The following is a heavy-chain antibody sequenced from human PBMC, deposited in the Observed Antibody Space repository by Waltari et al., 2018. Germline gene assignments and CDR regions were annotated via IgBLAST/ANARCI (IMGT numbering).Heavy chain of an antibody. Sequence: EVQLVESGGGLVQPGGSLRLSCAASGFTFSSYWMSWVRQAPGKGLEWVANIKQYGREKYYVDSVKGRFTISRDNAKNSLYLQMNSLRAEDTAVYYCARGPMVTKTVPWGYYYYGMDVWGQGTTVTVSS. D-gene: IGHD2-21*02. CDR2: IKQYGREK. J-gene: IGHJ6*02. CDR1: GFTFSSYW. CDR3: ARGPMVTKTVPWGYYYYGMDV. V-gene: IGHV3-7*01.